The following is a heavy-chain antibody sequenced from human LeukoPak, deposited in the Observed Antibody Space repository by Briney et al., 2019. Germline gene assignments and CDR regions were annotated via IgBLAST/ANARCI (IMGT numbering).Heavy chain of an antibody. V-gene: IGHV4-59*01. Sequence: PSETLSLTCTVSGGSISGYYWSWIRQPPGKGLEWIGYFYYTGTTNYNPSLKSRVTISVDTSKNQFSLRLRSVTAADTAVYYCARDYYGSGSYYDWGQGTLVTVSS. D-gene: IGHD3-10*01. CDR3: ARDYYGSGSYYD. CDR2: FYYTGTT. J-gene: IGHJ4*02. CDR1: GGSISGYY.